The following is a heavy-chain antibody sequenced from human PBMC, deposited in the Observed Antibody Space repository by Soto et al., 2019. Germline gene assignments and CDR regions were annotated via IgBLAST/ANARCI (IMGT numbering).Heavy chain of an antibody. Sequence: SETLSLTCFVSGGSVTSHHWIWVRQFPGQGLQWIAYTSYTGNTNYNPSLQSRVTIKLTSMTAADPAVYYFARDMHAGFTHYFDPWGQGTLVTVSS. CDR2: TSYTGNT. V-gene: IGHV4-59*02. D-gene: IGHD2-21*02. CDR3: FDP. J-gene: IGHJ5*02. CDR1: GGSVTSHH.